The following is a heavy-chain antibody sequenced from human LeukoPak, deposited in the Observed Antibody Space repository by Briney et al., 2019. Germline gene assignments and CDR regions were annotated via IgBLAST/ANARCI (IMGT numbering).Heavy chain of an antibody. CDR1: RLIVSSNY. CDR2: IYSGGNT. CDR3: ARDRGWFDP. V-gene: IGHV3-66*01. J-gene: IGHJ5*02. Sequence: GGSLRLSCAASRLIVSSNYMAWVRQAPGKGLEWVSVIYSGGNTYYADSVKGRFTISRDNSKNTLYLQMNSLRVEDTAVYYCARDRGWFDPWGLGTLVTVSS.